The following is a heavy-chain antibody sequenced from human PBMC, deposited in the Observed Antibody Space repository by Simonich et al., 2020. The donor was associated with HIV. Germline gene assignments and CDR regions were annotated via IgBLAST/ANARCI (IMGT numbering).Heavy chain of an antibody. CDR2: ITYSGRT. V-gene: IGHV4-34*01. CDR1: GGSFSGYY. Sequence: QVQLQQWGAGLLKPWETLSLTCAVYGGSFSGYYWTWIRQPPGKGLAWIGEITYSGRTNYKPSLKSRVTISVDTSKKQFSLKLTSVTAADTAIYFCARGTQRASWGYPPRHWFDTWGQGTLVTVSS. D-gene: IGHD7-27*01. CDR3: ARGTQRASWGYPPRHWFDT. J-gene: IGHJ5*02.